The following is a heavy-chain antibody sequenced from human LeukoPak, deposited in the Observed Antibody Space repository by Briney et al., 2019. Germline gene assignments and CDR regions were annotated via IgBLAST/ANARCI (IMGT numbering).Heavy chain of an antibody. CDR2: ISGSGGST. V-gene: IGHV3-23*01. Sequence: AGGSLRLSCAASGFTFSSYAMSWVRQAPGKGLEWVSAISGSGGSTYYADSVKGRFTISRDNSKNTLYLQMNSLRAEDTAVYYCASTYVYYGSGSYPVDYWGQGTLVTVSS. J-gene: IGHJ4*02. D-gene: IGHD3-10*01. CDR1: GFTFSSYA. CDR3: ASTYVYYGSGSYPVDY.